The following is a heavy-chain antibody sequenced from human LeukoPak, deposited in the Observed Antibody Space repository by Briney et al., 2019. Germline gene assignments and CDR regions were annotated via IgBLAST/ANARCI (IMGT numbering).Heavy chain of an antibody. CDR3: ARGPGPIAGAKNPFDI. CDR2: ISYDGSNK. D-gene: IGHD1-26*01. V-gene: IGHV3-30*14. CDR1: GFTFSSYE. J-gene: IGHJ3*02. Sequence: GGSLRLSCAASGFTFSSYEMNWVRQAPGKGLEWVAVISYDGSNKYYADSVKGRFTFSGDKSKDTLYLQMNSLRPDDTAVYFCARGPGPIAGAKNPFDIWGQGTMVTVSS.